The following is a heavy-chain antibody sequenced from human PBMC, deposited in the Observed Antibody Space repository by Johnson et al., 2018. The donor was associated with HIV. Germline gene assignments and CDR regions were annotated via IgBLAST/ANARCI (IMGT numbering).Heavy chain of an antibody. V-gene: IGHV3-30-3*01. CDR3: VRRFYDSSAFDI. Sequence: QMQLVESGGGVVQPGRSLRLSCAASGFTFSSYAMHWVRQAPGKGLEWVAVISYDGSYKYYADSVMGRFTISRDNSKTTLFLQMNSLRADDTAVYYCVRRFYDSSAFDIWGQGTLVTVSS. CDR2: ISYDGSYK. CDR1: GFTFSSYA. J-gene: IGHJ3*02. D-gene: IGHD3-22*01.